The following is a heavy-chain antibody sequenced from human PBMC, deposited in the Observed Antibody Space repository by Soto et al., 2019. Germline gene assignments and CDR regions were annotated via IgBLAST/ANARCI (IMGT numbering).Heavy chain of an antibody. CDR2: ISSSSSYI. J-gene: IGHJ4*02. CDR1: GFTFSSYS. CDR3: ARDELGVDFDS. Sequence: GGSLRLSCAASGFTFSSYSMNWVRQAPGKGLEWVSSISSSSSYIYYADSVKGRFTISRDNAKNTLYLQMNSLRAEDTAVYYCARDELGVDFDSWGQGTLVTVSS. V-gene: IGHV3-21*03. D-gene: IGHD7-27*01.